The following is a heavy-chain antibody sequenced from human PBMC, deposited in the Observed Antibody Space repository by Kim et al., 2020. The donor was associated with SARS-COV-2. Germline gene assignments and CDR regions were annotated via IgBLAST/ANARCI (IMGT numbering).Heavy chain of an antibody. CDR3: ARPLGGLRYFDWSQKRGNWFDP. V-gene: IGHV4-39*01. CDR2: IYYSGST. CDR1: GGSISSSSYY. D-gene: IGHD3-9*01. J-gene: IGHJ5*02. Sequence: SETLSLTCTVSGGSISSSSYYWGWIRQPPGKGLEWIGSIYYSGSTYYNPSLKSRVTISVDTSKNQFSLKLSSVTAADTAVYYCARPLGGLRYFDWSQKRGNWFDPWGQGTLVTVSS.